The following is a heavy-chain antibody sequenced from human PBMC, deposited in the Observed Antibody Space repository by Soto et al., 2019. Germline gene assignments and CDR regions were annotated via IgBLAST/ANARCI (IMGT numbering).Heavy chain of an antibody. Sequence: PSETLSLTCTVSGGSVSSGSYYWSWIRQPPGKGLEWIGYIYYSGSTNYNPSLKSRVTISVDTSKNQFSLKLSSVTAADTAVYYCARDYANYFDYWGQGTLVTVSS. CDR1: GGSVSSGSYY. V-gene: IGHV4-61*01. CDR3: ARDYANYFDY. CDR2: IYYSGST. J-gene: IGHJ4*02. D-gene: IGHD3-16*01.